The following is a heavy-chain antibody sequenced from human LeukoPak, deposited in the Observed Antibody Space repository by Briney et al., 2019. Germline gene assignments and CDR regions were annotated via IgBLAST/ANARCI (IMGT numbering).Heavy chain of an antibody. CDR3: VRGHCSSTSCPFDP. Sequence: SETLSLTCTVSGGSISSYYWNWIRQPPGKGLEWIGYIYDSGSTNYNPSLKSRVTISVDTSKNQFSLKLSSVTAADTAVYYCVRGHCSSTSCPFDPWGQGTLVTVSS. CDR1: GGSISSYY. CDR2: IYDSGST. J-gene: IGHJ5*02. D-gene: IGHD2-2*01. V-gene: IGHV4-59*08.